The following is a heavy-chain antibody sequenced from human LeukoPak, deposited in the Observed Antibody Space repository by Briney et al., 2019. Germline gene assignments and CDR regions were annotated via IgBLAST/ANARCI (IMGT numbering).Heavy chain of an antibody. CDR1: GFTFSDYY. V-gene: IGHV3-11*01. Sequence: GGSLRLSCAASGFTFSDYYMSWIRQAPGKGLEWVSYIRSSGSTIYYADSVKGRFTISRDNAKDSLYLQMNSLRAEDTAVYYCARGGDYDILTGRDYYFDYWGQGTLVTVSS. CDR3: ARGGDYDILTGRDYYFDY. CDR2: IRSSGSTI. J-gene: IGHJ4*02. D-gene: IGHD3-9*01.